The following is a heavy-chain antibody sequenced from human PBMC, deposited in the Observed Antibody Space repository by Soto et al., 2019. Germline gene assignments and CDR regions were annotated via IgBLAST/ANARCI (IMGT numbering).Heavy chain of an antibody. D-gene: IGHD3-10*02. J-gene: IGHJ5*02. CDR1: GGSISSGGYY. V-gene: IGHV4-39*06. CDR3: ARDLYPGSGRFDP. Sequence: SETLSLTCTVSGGSISSGGYYWSWIRQHPGKGLEWIASIKYSGTTFYNPSLKSRVTISVDTSKNQFALKLISVTAADTAVYYCARDLYPGSGRFDPWGQGTLVTVSS. CDR2: IKYSGTT.